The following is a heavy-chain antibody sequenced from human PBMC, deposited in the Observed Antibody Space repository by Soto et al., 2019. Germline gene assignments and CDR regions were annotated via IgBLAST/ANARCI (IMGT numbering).Heavy chain of an antibody. D-gene: IGHD5-12*01. CDR1: GGSISSGDYY. V-gene: IGHV4-30-4*01. CDR3: AKAQGVVATIRWFDP. J-gene: IGHJ5*02. CDR2: IYYSGST. Sequence: SETLSLTCTVSGGSISSGDYYWGWIRQPPGKGLEWIGYIYYSGSTNYNPSLKSRVTISVDTSKNQFSLKLSSVTAADTAVYYYAKAQGVVATIRWFDPWGQGTLVTVSS.